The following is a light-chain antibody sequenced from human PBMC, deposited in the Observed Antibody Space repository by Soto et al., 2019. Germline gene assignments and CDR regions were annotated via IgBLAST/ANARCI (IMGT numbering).Light chain of an antibody. CDR3: RSYTSGSTWV. CDR1: SSDVGAYNY. J-gene: IGLJ3*02. CDR2: EVS. Sequence: QSALTQPASVSGSPGQSITISCTGTSSDVGAYNYVSWYQQHPGKAPKLMIYEVSNRPSGVSNRFSGSKSANTASLTISGLQAGDEADYYCRSYTSGSTWVFGGGTKLTVL. V-gene: IGLV2-14*03.